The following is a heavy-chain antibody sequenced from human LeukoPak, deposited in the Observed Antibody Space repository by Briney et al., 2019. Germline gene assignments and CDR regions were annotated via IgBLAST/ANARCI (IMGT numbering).Heavy chain of an antibody. V-gene: IGHV1-46*01. D-gene: IGHD3-9*01. Sequence: GASVKVSCKASGYTFTGYYMHWVRQAPGEGLEWMGIINPSGGSTSYAQKFQGRVTMTRDMSTSTVYMELSSLRSEDTAVYYCAREWADDILTGPLGYWGQGTLVTVSS. J-gene: IGHJ4*02. CDR2: INPSGGST. CDR1: GYTFTGYY. CDR3: AREWADDILTGPLGY.